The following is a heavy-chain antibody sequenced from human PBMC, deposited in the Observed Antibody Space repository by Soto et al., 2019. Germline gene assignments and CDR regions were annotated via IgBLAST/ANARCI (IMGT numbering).Heavy chain of an antibody. J-gene: IGHJ6*02. CDR3: ARYIAARYEVQSNYGMDV. CDR2: IIPVFGTA. D-gene: IGHD6-6*01. V-gene: IGHV1-69*06. Sequence: QVQLVQSGAEVKKPGSSVKVSCKASGGTFSSYAISWVRQAPGEGMEWMGGIIPVFGTANYGQKFQGRGTITADKATSTAYMELSSRRSEATAVYYCARYIAARYEVQSNYGMDVCGQGTTVTVSS. CDR1: GGTFSSYA.